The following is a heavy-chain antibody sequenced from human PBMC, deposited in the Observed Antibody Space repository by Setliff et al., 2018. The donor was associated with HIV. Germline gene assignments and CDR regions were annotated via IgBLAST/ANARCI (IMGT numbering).Heavy chain of an antibody. D-gene: IGHD3-16*02. J-gene: IGHJ5*02. CDR1: GFTFSGYG. V-gene: IGHV3-20*04. CDR3: TRDYRTSNWFDP. Sequence: GGSLRLSCAASGFTFSGYGMNWVRQVPGKGLEWVSGIDWNGDIRGYADSVKGRFTISRDTAKTSLYLEMNSLRAEDTALYYCTRDYRTSNWFDPWGHGTLVTVSS. CDR2: IDWNGDIR.